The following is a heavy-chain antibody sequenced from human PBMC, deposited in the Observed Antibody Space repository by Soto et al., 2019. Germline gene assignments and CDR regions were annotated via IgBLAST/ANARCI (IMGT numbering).Heavy chain of an antibody. CDR1: GYTFTSYY. V-gene: IGHV1-46*03. CDR2: INTSAGGA. CDR3: ARGSAYDREPFDY. Sequence: QVQLVQSGAEVQKPGASVKVSCKASGYTFTSYYIHWVRQAPGQGLEWMAMINTSAGGANYAQKFQGRVTMTRDTSTSTVYMELSSLTSEDTAVYFCARGSAYDREPFDYWGQGTLVTVSP. J-gene: IGHJ4*02. D-gene: IGHD5-12*01.